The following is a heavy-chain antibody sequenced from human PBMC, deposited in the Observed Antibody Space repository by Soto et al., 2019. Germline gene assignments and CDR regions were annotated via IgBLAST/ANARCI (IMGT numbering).Heavy chain of an antibody. V-gene: IGHV1-69*12. CDR3: ARKSPGLRYFDWPYSYYGMDV. J-gene: IGHJ6*02. CDR1: GGTFSSYA. Sequence: QVQLVQSGAEVKKPGSSVKVSCKASGGTFSSYAISWVRQAPGQGLEWMGGIIPIFGTANYAQKFQGRVPITADDSTSTAYMELSSLRSEDTAVYYCARKSPGLRYFDWPYSYYGMDVWGQGTTVTVSS. CDR2: IIPIFGTA. D-gene: IGHD3-9*01.